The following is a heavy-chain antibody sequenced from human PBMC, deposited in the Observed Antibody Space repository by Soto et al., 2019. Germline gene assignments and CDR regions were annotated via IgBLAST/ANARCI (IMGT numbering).Heavy chain of an antibody. D-gene: IGHD3-10*01. CDR1: GGSISSSSYY. Sequence: SETLSLTCTVSGGSISSSSYYWGWIRQPPGKGLEWIGSIYYSGSTYYNPSLKSRVTISVDTSKNQFSLKLSSVTAADTAVYYCARRLYYYGSGRRDWFDPWGQGTLVTVSS. V-gene: IGHV4-39*01. J-gene: IGHJ5*02. CDR3: ARRLYYYGSGRRDWFDP. CDR2: IYYSGST.